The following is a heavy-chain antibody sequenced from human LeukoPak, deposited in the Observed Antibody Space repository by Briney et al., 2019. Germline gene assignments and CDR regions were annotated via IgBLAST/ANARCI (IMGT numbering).Heavy chain of an antibody. D-gene: IGHD6-13*01. CDR2: INPSGGST. V-gene: IGHV1-46*01. CDR1: GYTFTSYY. J-gene: IGHJ3*02. Sequence: ASVKVSCKASGYTFTSYYMHWVRQAPGQGLEWMGIINPSGGSTSYAQKFQGRVTMTRDTSTSTVYMELSSLRSEDTAVYYCARGRGSSSWRNDAFDIWGQGTMVTVSS. CDR3: ARGRGSSSWRNDAFDI.